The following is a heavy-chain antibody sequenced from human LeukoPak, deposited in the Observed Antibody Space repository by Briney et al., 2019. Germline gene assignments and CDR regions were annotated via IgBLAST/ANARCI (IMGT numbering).Heavy chain of an antibody. CDR1: GYRFTSYW. D-gene: IGHD7-27*01. V-gene: IGHV5-51*01. J-gene: IGHJ4*02. CDR2: IYPGDSDT. CDR3: ASTATLTGQFDY. Sequence: GESLKISCKGSGYRFTSYWIGWVRPMPGKGVEWMGIIYPGDSDTRYSPSFQGQVTISADKSISTAYLQRSSLKDSDTAVHYCASTATLTGQFDYWGQGTLVTVSS.